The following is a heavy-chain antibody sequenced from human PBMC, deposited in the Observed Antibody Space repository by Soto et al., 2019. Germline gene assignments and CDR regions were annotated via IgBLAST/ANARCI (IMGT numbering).Heavy chain of an antibody. Sequence: GGSLRLSCVASGFTFSSYAMSWVRQAPGKGLEWVSAISGSGGSTYYADSVKGRFTISRDNSKNTLYLQMNSLRAEDTAVYYCAKDLAAVVVVAARSNAFDIWGQGTMVTVSS. CDR3: AKDLAAVVVVAARSNAFDI. CDR1: GFTFSSYA. CDR2: ISGSGGST. D-gene: IGHD2-15*01. J-gene: IGHJ3*02. V-gene: IGHV3-23*01.